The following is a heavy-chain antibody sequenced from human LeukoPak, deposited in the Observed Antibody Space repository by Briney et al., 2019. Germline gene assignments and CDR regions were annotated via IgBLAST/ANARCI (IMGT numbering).Heavy chain of an antibody. J-gene: IGHJ6*02. D-gene: IGHD2-2*01. Sequence: GGSLRLSCAASGFTFSSYAMSWVRQAPGKGLEWVSAISGSGGSTYYADSVKGRFTISRDNSKNTLYLQMNSLRAEDTAVYYCAKDLGYCSSTSCHYYYGMDVWGQGTTDTVSS. CDR2: ISGSGGST. CDR3: AKDLGYCSSTSCHYYYGMDV. V-gene: IGHV3-23*01. CDR1: GFTFSSYA.